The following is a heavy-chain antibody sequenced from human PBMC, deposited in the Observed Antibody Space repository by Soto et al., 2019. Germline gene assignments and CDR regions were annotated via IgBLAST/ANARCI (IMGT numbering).Heavy chain of an antibody. J-gene: IGHJ4*02. CDR2: IYYSGST. CDR3: AREGGGPGSYPFDY. Sequence: SETLSLTCTVSGGSISSYYWSWIRQPPGKGLEWIGYIYYSGSTNYNPSLKSRVTISVDTSKNQFSLKLSSVTAADTAVYYCAREGGGPGSYPFDYWGQGTLVTVSS. D-gene: IGHD1-26*01. V-gene: IGHV4-59*01. CDR1: GGSISSYY.